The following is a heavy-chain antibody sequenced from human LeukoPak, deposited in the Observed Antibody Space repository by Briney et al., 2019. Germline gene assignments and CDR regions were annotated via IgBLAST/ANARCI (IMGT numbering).Heavy chain of an antibody. V-gene: IGHV3-43D*03. J-gene: IGHJ4*02. D-gene: IGHD4-17*01. CDR3: AKDFRRMTTVTSGAYFHY. CDR2: VTWDGAGA. Sequence: PGGSLRLSCAASGFIFDDYAMHWVRQAPGKGLEWVSFVTWDGAGAYYADSVKGRFTISRGNNKNSLYLQMNSLRVEDTALYYCAKDFRRMTTVTSGAYFHYWGQGTLVTVSS. CDR1: GFIFDDYA.